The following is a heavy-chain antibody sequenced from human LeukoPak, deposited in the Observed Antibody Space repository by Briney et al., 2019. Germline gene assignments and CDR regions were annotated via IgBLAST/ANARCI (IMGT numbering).Heavy chain of an antibody. CDR1: GGSITNTNW. CDR2: VSLAGQT. V-gene: IGHV4-4*02. CDR3: SRESGAFCPFGY. D-gene: IGHD1-26*01. Sequence: PSETLSLTGDVSGGSITNTNWGRWVRQPPGQGLEWIGEVSLAGQTNYNPSLNGRVTMSLAESSNQLSLKLTAATAADTAIYYCSRESGAFCPFGYWGQGTLVIVPS. J-gene: IGHJ4*02.